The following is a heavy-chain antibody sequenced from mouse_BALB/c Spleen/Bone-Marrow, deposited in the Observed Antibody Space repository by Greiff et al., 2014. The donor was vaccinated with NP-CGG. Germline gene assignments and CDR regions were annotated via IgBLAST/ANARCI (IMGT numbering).Heavy chain of an antibody. CDR2: IYPGSGNT. V-gene: IGHV1-84*02. CDR1: GYTFTDYY. D-gene: IGHD2-10*02. CDR3: AREGYGNSYYFDY. Sequence: QVQLKESGPELVKPGASVKVSCKASGYTFTDYYINWVKQKPGQGLEWIGWIYPGSGNTKYNEKFKGKATLTVDTSSSTAYMQLSSLTSEDTTVYFCAREGYGNSYYFDYWGQGTTLTVSS. J-gene: IGHJ2*01.